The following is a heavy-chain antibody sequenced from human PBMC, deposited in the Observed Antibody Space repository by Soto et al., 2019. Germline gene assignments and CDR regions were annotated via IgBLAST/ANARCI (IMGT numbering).Heavy chain of an antibody. D-gene: IGHD4-4*01. Sequence: RQAPGKGLVWVSRINSDGSSTSYADSVKGRFTISRDNAKNTLYLQMNSLRAEDTAVYYCASRLTTYFDYWGQGTLVTVSS. CDR3: ASRLTTYFDY. J-gene: IGHJ4*02. CDR2: INSDGSST. V-gene: IGHV3-74*01.